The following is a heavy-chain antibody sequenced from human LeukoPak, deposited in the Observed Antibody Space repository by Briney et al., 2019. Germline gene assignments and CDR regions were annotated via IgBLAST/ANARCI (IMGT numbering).Heavy chain of an antibody. V-gene: IGHV3-23*01. CDR2: ISGSGGST. CDR3: ARDEIVVVPARFDY. Sequence: PGGSLRLSCAASGFTFSSYAMSWVRQAPGKGLEWVSAISGSGGSTYYADSVKGRFTISRDNSKNTLYLQMNSLRAEETAVYYCARDEIVVVPARFDYWGQGTLVTVSS. J-gene: IGHJ4*02. D-gene: IGHD2-2*01. CDR1: GFTFSSYA.